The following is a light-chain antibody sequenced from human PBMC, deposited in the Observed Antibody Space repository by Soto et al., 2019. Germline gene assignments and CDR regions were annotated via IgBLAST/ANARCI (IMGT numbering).Light chain of an antibody. J-gene: IGLJ1*01. CDR2: SNN. V-gene: IGLV1-44*01. Sequence: QSVLTQPPSASGTPGQRVIISCSGSSSNIGSNTVNWYQQVPGTAPKLLIYSNNQRPSGVPDRFSGSKSGTSASLAISGLQSEDEADYYCAAWDDSLNGDVFGTGTKLTVL. CDR3: AAWDDSLNGDV. CDR1: SSNIGSNT.